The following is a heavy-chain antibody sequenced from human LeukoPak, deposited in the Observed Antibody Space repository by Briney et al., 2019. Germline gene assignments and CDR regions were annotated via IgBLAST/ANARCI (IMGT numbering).Heavy chain of an antibody. CDR1: GFTFSSYA. CDR2: ISGRCGST. J-gene: IGHJ4*02. Sequence: GGSLRLSCAASGFTFSSYAMSWVRQAPGKGREGVSAISGRCGSTYYADSVKGRFTISRDNSKNTLYLQMSSLRAEERAVYYCARKDGYKGQFDYWGQGTLVTVSS. D-gene: IGHD5-24*01. V-gene: IGHV3-23*01. CDR3: ARKDGYKGQFDY.